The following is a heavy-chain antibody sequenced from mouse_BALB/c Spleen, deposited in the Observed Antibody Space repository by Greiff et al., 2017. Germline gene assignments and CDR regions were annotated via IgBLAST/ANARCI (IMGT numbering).Heavy chain of an antibody. D-gene: IGHD2-1*01. V-gene: IGHV1S34*01. CDR3: ARHGNPYAMDF. CDR1: GYSLTGYY. J-gene: IGHJ4*01. Sequence: LVTTGASVKISCKASGYSLTGYYMHWVKQSHGKSLEWIGYISCYNGATSYNQKFKGKATFTVDTSSSTAYMQFNSLTSEDSAVYYCARHGNPYAMDFWGQGTSVTVSS. CDR2: ISCYNGAT.